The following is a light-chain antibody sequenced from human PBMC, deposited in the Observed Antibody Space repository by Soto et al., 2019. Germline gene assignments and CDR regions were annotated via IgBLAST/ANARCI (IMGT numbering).Light chain of an antibody. V-gene: IGLV1-51*01. CDR1: SSNIGNNY. CDR2: DNN. CDR3: GTWDSSLSAGEVV. Sequence: QSVLTQPPSVSAAPGQKVTISCSGSSSNIGNNYVSWYQHFPGTAPKLLIYDNNKRPSGIPDRYSGSKSRTSATLGITGLQAGDEADYYCGTWDSSLSAGEVVFGGGTKVTVL. J-gene: IGLJ2*01.